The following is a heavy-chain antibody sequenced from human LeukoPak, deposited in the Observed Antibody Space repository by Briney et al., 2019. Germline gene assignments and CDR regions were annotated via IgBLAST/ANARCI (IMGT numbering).Heavy chain of an antibody. CDR1: GDSISSYY. CDR2: VYSTGST. J-gene: IGHJ6*02. D-gene: IGHD3-10*01. CDR3: ARVPPTAPSYYGMDV. Sequence: SETLSLTCSVSGDSISSYYWIWIRQPPGKRLEWIGYVYSTGSTNYNPSLKSRVTISVDTSRNQFSLNLNSVTAADTAVYYCARVPPTAPSYYGMDVWGHGTTVTVSS. V-gene: IGHV4-59*01.